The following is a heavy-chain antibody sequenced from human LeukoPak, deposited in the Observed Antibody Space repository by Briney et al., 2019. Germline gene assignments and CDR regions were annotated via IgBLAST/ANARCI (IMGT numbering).Heavy chain of an antibody. J-gene: IGHJ4*02. Sequence: SETLSLTCTVSGGSISSYYWSWIRQPPGKGLEWIGYIYTSGSTNYNPSLKSRVTISVDTSKNQFSLKLSSVTAADTAVYYCARQRYYDFDYWGQGTLVTVSS. V-gene: IGHV4-4*09. CDR3: ARQRYYDFDY. D-gene: IGHD3-22*01. CDR2: IYTSGST. CDR1: GGSISSYY.